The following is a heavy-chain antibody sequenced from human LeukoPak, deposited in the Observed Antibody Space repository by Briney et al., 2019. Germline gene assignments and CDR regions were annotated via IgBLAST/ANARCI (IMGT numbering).Heavy chain of an antibody. CDR1: GYSISSGYY. CDR3: ATRGVVPAPYNWFDP. J-gene: IGHJ5*02. Sequence: SETLSLTCTVSGYSISSGYYWGWIRQPPGKGLEWIGSIYHSGSTYYNPSLKSRVTISVDTSKNQFSLKLSSVTAADTAVYYCATRGVVPAPYNWFDPWGQGTLVTVSS. V-gene: IGHV4-38-2*02. D-gene: IGHD2-2*01. CDR2: IYHSGST.